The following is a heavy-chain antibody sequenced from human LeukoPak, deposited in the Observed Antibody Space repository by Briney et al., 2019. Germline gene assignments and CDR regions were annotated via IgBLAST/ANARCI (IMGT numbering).Heavy chain of an antibody. J-gene: IGHJ4*02. CDR2: IIPIFGTA. CDR1: GGTFSSCA. D-gene: IGHD3-10*01. V-gene: IGHV1-69*06. CDR3: AGRRNYYGSGSHFDY. Sequence: GASVKVSCKASGGTFSSCAISWVRQAPGQGLEWMGGIIPIFGTANYAQKFQGRVTITADKSTSTAYMELSSLRSEDTAVYYCAGRRNYYGSGSHFDYWGQGTLVTVSS.